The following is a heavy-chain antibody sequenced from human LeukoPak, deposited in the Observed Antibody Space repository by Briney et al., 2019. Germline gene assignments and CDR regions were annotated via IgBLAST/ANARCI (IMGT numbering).Heavy chain of an antibody. D-gene: IGHD3-3*01. Sequence: PGGSLRLSCVASGFKFDNYGMHWVRQAPGKGLEWVALIRFDGANKYYADSVKGRFTISRDNSKNTLYLQMNSLRAEDTAVYYCAKDGTLYYDFWSGYSYFDYWGQGTLVTVSS. J-gene: IGHJ4*02. V-gene: IGHV3-30*02. CDR1: GFKFDNYG. CDR3: AKDGTLYYDFWSGYSYFDY. CDR2: IRFDGANK.